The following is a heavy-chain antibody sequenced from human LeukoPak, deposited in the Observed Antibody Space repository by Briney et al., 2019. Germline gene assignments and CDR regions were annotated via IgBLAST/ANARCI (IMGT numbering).Heavy chain of an antibody. CDR3: ARGPGPYYYGSGSQETDY. J-gene: IGHJ4*02. CDR2: ISSSGSTI. Sequence: GGSLRLSCAASGFTFSSYEMNWVRQAPGKGLEWVSYISSSGSTIYYADSVKGRFTISRDNAKNSLYLQMNSLRAEDTAVYYCARGPGPYYYGSGSQETDYWGQGTLVTVSS. D-gene: IGHD3-10*01. V-gene: IGHV3-48*03. CDR1: GFTFSSYE.